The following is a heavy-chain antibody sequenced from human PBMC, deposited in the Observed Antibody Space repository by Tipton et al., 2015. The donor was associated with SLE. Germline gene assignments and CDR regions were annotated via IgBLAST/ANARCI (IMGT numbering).Heavy chain of an antibody. J-gene: IGHJ4*02. CDR1: GGSISSSSYY. V-gene: IGHV4-39*01. CDR3: ARQLWFGEFHFDN. Sequence: TLSLTCTVSGGSISSSSYYWGWIRQPPGKGLEWIGSIYYSGSTYYNPSLKSRVTISVDTSKNQFSLKLSSVTAADTATYYCARQLWFGEFHFDNWGQGTLVTVSS. CDR2: IYYSGST. D-gene: IGHD3-10*01.